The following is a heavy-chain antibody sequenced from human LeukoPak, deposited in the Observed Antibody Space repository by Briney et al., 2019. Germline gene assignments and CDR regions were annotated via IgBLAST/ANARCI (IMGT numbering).Heavy chain of an antibody. CDR1: GFTFTTYG. V-gene: IGHV1-18*01. D-gene: IGHD7-27*01. CDR3: GRNRLGKALDI. Sequence: GGTLRLSCAASGFTFTTYGINWVRQAPGQGLEWMGWISGYNGNANYAQKLQGRVTMTTDTSTSTAYMELRSLRSDDTAIYYCGRNRLGKALDIWGQGTMVTVSS. J-gene: IGHJ3*02. CDR2: ISGYNGNA.